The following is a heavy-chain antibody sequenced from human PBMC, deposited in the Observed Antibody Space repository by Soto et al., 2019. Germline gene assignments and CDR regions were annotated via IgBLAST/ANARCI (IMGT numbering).Heavy chain of an antibody. J-gene: IGHJ4*01. CDR1: GFSFGDYA. CDR3: TTDSHLSTTLVRFDF. Sequence: PGGSLRLSCTGSGFSFGDYAIIWFRQAPGKGPEWVGRITSRRYGGTTEFAAFVKGRFTISRDDSQNTVYLEINSLQIEDTAVYYCTTDSHLSTTLVRFDFWGHGTLVTVSS. CDR2: ITSRRYGGTT. V-gene: IGHV3-49*03. D-gene: IGHD2-8*02.